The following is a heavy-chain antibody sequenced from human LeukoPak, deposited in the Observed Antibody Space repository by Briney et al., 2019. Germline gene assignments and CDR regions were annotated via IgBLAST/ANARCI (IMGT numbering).Heavy chain of an antibody. CDR1: GFTFSSYS. V-gene: IGHV3-21*01. CDR3: ARVSFADAGYFDC. Sequence: PGGSLRLSCVVSGFTFSSYSMNWVRQAPGKGLEWVSSISSSSSYIYYADSVKGRFTISRDNAKNSVYLQMNSLRAEDTAVYYCARVSFADAGYFDCWGQGTLVTVSS. CDR2: ISSSSSYI. J-gene: IGHJ4*02. D-gene: IGHD2-8*01.